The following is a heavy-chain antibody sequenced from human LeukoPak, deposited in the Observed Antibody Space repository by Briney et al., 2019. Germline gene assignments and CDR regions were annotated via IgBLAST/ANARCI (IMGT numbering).Heavy chain of an antibody. Sequence: ASVKVSCKASGYTFTGYYMHWVRQAPGQGLGWMGWINTNSGGTNYAQKLQGRVTMTTYTSTTTAYMELRSLRSDDTAVYYCARDREYCGGDCYSCYYYYMDVWGKGTTVTVSS. CDR3: ARDREYCGGDCYSCYYYYMDV. CDR1: GYTFTGYY. D-gene: IGHD2-21*02. V-gene: IGHV1-2*02. CDR2: INTNSGGT. J-gene: IGHJ6*03.